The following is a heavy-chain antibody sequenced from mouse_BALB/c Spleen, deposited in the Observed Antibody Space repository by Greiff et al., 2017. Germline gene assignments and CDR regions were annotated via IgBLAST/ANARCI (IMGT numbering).Heavy chain of an antibody. CDR2: ISYDGSN. Sequence: EVQRVESGPGLVKPSQSLSLTCSVTGYSITSGYYWNWIRQFPGNKLEWMGYISYDGSNNYNPSLKNRISITRDTSKNQFFLKLNSVTTEDTATYYCARDQGGAPFDYWGQGTTLTVSS. CDR3: ARDQGGAPFDY. J-gene: IGHJ2*01. V-gene: IGHV3-6*02. CDR1: GYSITSGYY.